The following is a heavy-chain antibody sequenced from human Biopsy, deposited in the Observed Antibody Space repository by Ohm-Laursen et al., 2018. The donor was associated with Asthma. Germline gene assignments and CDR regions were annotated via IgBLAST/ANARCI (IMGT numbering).Heavy chain of an antibody. CDR3: ARKAGSCISRTCYSLDF. V-gene: IGHV1-69*13. D-gene: IGHD2-2*01. J-gene: IGHJ4*02. CDR2: VNSVFGTT. Sequence: VKISCKSLGGTFNTYVIGWARQAPGQGLEWMGGVNSVFGTTTYPQKSQDRVTITADDSTSTVYMELSSLRSEDTAVYYCARKAGSCISRTCYSLDFWGQGTLVTVSS. CDR1: GGTFNTYV.